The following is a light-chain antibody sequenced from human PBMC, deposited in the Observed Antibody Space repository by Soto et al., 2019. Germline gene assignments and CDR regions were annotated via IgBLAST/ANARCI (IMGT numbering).Light chain of an antibody. CDR1: SSDIGAYNF. V-gene: IGLV2-8*01. Sequence: QSVLTQPPSASGSPGQSVTISCTGSSSDIGAYNFVSWYDQHPGKAPKVIISEVYKRPSEVPFRFSANKSGNTASLTISGLLAEDEADCYCSAHSGSNTPVAFGSGTKLTVL. CDR2: EVY. CDR3: SAHSGSNTPVA. J-gene: IGLJ1*01.